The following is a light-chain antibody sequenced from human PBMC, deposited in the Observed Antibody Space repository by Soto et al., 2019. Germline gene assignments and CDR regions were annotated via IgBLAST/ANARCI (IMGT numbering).Light chain of an antibody. Sequence: EIVMTQSTATLSVSPGERGTLSYRASRTVSSNLAWYQQKPGQAPRLLIYGASTRATGIPARFSGSGSGTEFTLTISSLQSEDFAVYYCQQYNNWPITFGQGTRLEIK. CDR3: QQYNNWPIT. CDR1: RTVSSN. J-gene: IGKJ5*01. CDR2: GAS. V-gene: IGKV3-15*01.